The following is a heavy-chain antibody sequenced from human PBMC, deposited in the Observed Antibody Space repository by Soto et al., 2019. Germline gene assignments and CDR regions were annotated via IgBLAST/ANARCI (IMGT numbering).Heavy chain of an antibody. Sequence: PSETLSLTCIVSGGSISKSYWSWIRQPPGKGLEWIGYIHYSGSTNYNPTLKSRVTISIDTSKYQFSLKLNSVTAADTAVYYCASTSDYYDSSGYSWFDPWGQGTLVTVSS. V-gene: IGHV4-59*01. CDR3: ASTSDYYDSSGYSWFDP. J-gene: IGHJ5*02. CDR2: IHYSGST. CDR1: GGSISKSY. D-gene: IGHD3-22*01.